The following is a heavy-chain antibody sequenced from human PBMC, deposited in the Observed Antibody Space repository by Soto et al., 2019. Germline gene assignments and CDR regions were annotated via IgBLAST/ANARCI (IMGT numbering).Heavy chain of an antibody. J-gene: IGHJ3*02. Sequence: ASVKVSCKASGYTFTSYYMHWVRQAPGQGLEWMGIMNPNSGNTGYAQKFQGRVTMTRNTSISTAYMELSSLRSEDTAVYYCARGATVTDNDAFDIWGQGTMVTVSS. V-gene: IGHV1-8*02. CDR2: MNPNSGNT. CDR1: GYTFTSYY. CDR3: ARGATVTDNDAFDI. D-gene: IGHD4-4*01.